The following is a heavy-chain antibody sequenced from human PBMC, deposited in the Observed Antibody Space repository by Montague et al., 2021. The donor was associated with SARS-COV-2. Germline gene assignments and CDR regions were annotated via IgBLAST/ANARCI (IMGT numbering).Heavy chain of an antibody. J-gene: IGHJ5*02. Sequence: TLSLTCTVSGGSISSSSYYWGWIRQPPGKGLEWIGYIYYSGSTYYNPSLKSRVTISVDTSKNQFSLKLSSVTAADTAVYYCARFPYYYDNCFDPWGQGTLVTVSS. CDR2: IYYSGST. CDR1: GGSISSSSYY. CDR3: ARFPYYYDNCFDP. D-gene: IGHD3-22*01. V-gene: IGHV4-30-4*08.